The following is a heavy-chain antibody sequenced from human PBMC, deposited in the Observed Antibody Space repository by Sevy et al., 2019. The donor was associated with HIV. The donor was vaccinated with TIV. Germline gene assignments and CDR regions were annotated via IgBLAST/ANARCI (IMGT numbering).Heavy chain of an antibody. Sequence: GGSLRLSCAASGFTFRDSYMHWVRQVPGKGLEWVSLISWDGDSTKYADSVKGRFTVSRDNTKNSLYLQMNSLRTEDSAVYYCAKVLRGITGLDYWGQGTLVTVSS. J-gene: IGHJ4*02. CDR3: AKVLRGITGLDY. D-gene: IGHD3-10*01. CDR2: ISWDGDST. CDR1: GFTFRDSY. V-gene: IGHV3-43*01.